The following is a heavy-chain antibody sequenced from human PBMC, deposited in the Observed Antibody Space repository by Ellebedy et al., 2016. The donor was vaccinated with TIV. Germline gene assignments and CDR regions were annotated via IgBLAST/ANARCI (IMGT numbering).Heavy chain of an antibody. CDR1: GYTFTSYA. D-gene: IGHD3-22*01. CDR2: INAGNGNT. V-gene: IGHV1-3*01. J-gene: IGHJ2*01. Sequence: AASVKVSCKASGYTFTSYAIHWVRQAPGQRLEWMGWINAGNGNTKYSQTFQDRVIITRDTSASTAYMELSSLRFEDTAVYHCARGMYYSDSSGYSAYLDLWGRGTLVTVSS. CDR3: ARGMYYSDSSGYSAYLDL.